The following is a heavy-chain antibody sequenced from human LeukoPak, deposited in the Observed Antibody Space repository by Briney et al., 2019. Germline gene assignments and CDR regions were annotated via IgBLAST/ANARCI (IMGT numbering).Heavy chain of an antibody. CDR1: GYSFTSYW. J-gene: IGHJ4*02. CDR3: ARLPRAYYYGSGSFYYDY. Sequence: GESLKISCKGFGYSFTSYWIGWVRQMPGKGLEWMGIIYPGDSDTRYSPSFQGQVTISADKSISTAYLQGSSLKASDTAMYYCARLPRAYYYGSGSFYYDYWGQGTLVTVSS. CDR2: IYPGDSDT. V-gene: IGHV5-51*01. D-gene: IGHD3-10*01.